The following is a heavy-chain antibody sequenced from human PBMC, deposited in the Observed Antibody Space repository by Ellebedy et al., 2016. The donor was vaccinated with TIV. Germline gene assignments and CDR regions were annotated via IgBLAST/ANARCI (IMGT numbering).Heavy chain of an antibody. CDR3: ARETYNDVDLKLWGIFDI. V-gene: IGHV3-66*01. J-gene: IGHJ3*02. CDR2: IAIDSTT. D-gene: IGHD3-10*01. CDR1: ELTVTSNF. Sequence: GGSLRLSCAASELTVTSNFMSWVRQAPGKGLAWVSTIAIDSTTYYADSVKGRFTTSRDNSKNTLDIQMNSLIAEDTAVYYCARETYNDVDLKLWGIFDIWGQGTMVTVSS.